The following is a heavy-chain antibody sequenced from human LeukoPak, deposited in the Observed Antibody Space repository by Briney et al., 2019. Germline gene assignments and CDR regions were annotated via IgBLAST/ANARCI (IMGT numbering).Heavy chain of an antibody. Sequence: GASVTVSCKASGYTFSNYYIHWVRQAPGQGLEWMGKINPSDDDITYAQKFQDRVTMTSDTSTSAVYMELSSLRSEDTAVYYCARTLLTGFYMPQGYWGQGSLVTVSS. CDR1: GYTFSNYY. J-gene: IGHJ4*02. V-gene: IGHV1-46*01. CDR3: ARTLLTGFYMPQGY. CDR2: INPSDDDI. D-gene: IGHD3-9*01.